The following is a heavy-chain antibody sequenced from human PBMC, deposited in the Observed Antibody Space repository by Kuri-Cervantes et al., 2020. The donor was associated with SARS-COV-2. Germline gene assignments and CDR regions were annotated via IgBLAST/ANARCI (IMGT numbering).Heavy chain of an antibody. CDR2: IYYSGST. CDR1: GGSISSGDYY. Sequence: SETLSLTCTVSGGSISSGDYYWSWIRQPPGKGLEWIGYIYYSGSTYYNPSLKSRVTISVDTSKNQFSLKPSSVTAADTAVYYCARDYDFWSGSGAFDIWGQGTMVTVSS. V-gene: IGHV4-30-4*08. D-gene: IGHD3-3*01. CDR3: ARDYDFWSGSGAFDI. J-gene: IGHJ3*02.